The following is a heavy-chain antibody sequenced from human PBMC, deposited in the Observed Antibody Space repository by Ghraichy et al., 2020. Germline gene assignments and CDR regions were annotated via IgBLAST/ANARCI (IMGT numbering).Heavy chain of an antibody. CDR2: ISSSSSTI. J-gene: IGHJ6*02. D-gene: IGHD4-17*01. Sequence: LSLTCAASGFTFSSYSMNWVRQAPGKGLEWVSYISSSSSTIYYADSVKGRFTISRDNAKNSLYLQMNSLRDEDTAVYYCAAPHDYGVIGGYGMAFCGPGTTVTVSS. V-gene: IGHV3-48*02. CDR3: AAPHDYGVIGGYGMAF. CDR1: GFTFSSYS.